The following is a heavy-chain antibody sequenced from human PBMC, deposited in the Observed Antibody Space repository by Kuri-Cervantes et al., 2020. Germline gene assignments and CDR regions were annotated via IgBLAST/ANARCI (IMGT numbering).Heavy chain of an antibody. CDR3: ARGITMVRGRPPRFDY. CDR2: VHPSGST. D-gene: IGHD3-10*01. J-gene: IGHJ4*02. CDR1: GGSFSGYY. V-gene: IGHV4-34*01. Sequence: ESLKISCDVNGGSFSGYYWSWIRQPPRKGLEWIGEVHPSGSTNYNPSLNSRVTISVDTSKNQFSLKLSSVTAADTAVYYCARGITMVRGRPPRFDYWGQGTLVTVSS.